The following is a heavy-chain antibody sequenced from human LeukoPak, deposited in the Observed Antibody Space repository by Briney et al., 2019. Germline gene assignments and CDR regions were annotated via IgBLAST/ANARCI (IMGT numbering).Heavy chain of an antibody. Sequence: SVKVSCKASGDVFISYAFSWGRQAPGQGLEWMGGIIPMLGTADYAQKFQGRVTITADESTRTVYMEVNSLRSEDTAVYYCARGSLILEWLLGYWGQGTLVTVSS. J-gene: IGHJ4*02. CDR3: ARGSLILEWLLGY. CDR2: IIPMLGTA. CDR1: GDVFISYA. D-gene: IGHD3-3*01. V-gene: IGHV1-69*01.